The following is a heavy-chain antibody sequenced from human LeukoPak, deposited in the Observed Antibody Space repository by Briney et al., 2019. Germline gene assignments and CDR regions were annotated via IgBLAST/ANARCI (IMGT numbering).Heavy chain of an antibody. CDR3: ASDHRSVGVSWFDP. D-gene: IGHD2-8*01. J-gene: IGHJ5*02. CDR1: GGSISSGGYS. CDR2: IYHSGST. Sequence: SETLSLTCAVSGGSISSGGYSWSWIRQPPGKGLEWIGYIYHSGSTYYNPSLKSRVTISVDRSKNQFSLKLSSVTAADTAVYYCASDHRSVGVSWFDPWGQGTLVTVSS. V-gene: IGHV4-30-2*01.